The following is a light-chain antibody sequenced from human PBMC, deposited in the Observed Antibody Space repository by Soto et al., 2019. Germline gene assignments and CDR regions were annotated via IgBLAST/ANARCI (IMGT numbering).Light chain of an antibody. CDR3: QHYHGWPIT. Sequence: EIVLTQSPGTLSLSPGERATLSSRASQSVSSSYLAWYQQKPGQAPRLLIYGASSRATGIPDRFSGSGSGTDFTLTISSLQSEDFAVYYCQHYHGWPITFGQGTRLEIK. V-gene: IGKV3-20*01. CDR1: QSVSSSY. CDR2: GAS. J-gene: IGKJ5*01.